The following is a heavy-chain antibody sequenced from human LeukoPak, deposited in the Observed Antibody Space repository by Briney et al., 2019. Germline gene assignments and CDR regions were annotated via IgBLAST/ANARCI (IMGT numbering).Heavy chain of an antibody. CDR3: ARHRSQYYYDSSGYTRDFDY. D-gene: IGHD3-22*01. CDR2: IYYSGST. J-gene: IGHJ4*02. CDR1: GGSISSSTYY. V-gene: IGHV4-39*01. Sequence: PSETLSLTCTVSGGSISSSTYYWGWIRQSPGKGLEWIGSIYYSGSTYYNPSLKSRVTISVDTSKNQFSLKLSSVTAADTAVYYCARHRSQYYYDSSGYTRDFDYWGQGTLATVSS.